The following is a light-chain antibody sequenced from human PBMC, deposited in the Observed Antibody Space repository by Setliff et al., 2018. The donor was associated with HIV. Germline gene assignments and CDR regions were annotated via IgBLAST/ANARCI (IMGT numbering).Light chain of an antibody. CDR1: SSDVGGYNY. J-gene: IGLJ2*01. CDR3: CSYTSSSTRL. Sequence: QSVLTQPASVSGSPGQSITISCTGTSSDVGGYNYVSWYQRHPGKAPKLMIYDVSTRPSGVSNRFSGSKSGNTASLTISGHQAEDEADYYCCSYTSSSTRLFGGGTKVTVL. V-gene: IGLV2-14*01. CDR2: DVS.